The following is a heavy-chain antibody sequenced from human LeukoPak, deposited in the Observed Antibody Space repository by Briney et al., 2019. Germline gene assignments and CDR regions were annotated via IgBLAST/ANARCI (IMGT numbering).Heavy chain of an antibody. CDR3: ARPVGYWSYFDY. CDR1: GGSISSSSYY. CDR2: IYYSGST. Sequence: SETLSLTCTVSGGSISSSSYYWGWIRQPPGTGLEWIGSIYYSGSTYYNPSLKSRVTISVDTSKNQFSLKLSSVTAADTAVYYCARPVGYWSYFDYWGQGTLVTVSS. D-gene: IGHD2-8*02. V-gene: IGHV4-39*01. J-gene: IGHJ4*02.